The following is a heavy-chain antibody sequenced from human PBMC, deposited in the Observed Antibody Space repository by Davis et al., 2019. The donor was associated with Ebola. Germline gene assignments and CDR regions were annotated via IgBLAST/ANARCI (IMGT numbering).Heavy chain of an antibody. D-gene: IGHD2-2*01. J-gene: IGHJ6*02. Sequence: GESLKISCAASGFTFSSYAMSWVRQAPGKGLEWVSAISGSGGSTYYADSVKGRLTISRDNSKDTLYLQMNSLRAEDTAVYYCARGVRSYCSSTSCYYYYYYGMDVWGQGTTVTVSS. CDR3: ARGVRSYCSSTSCYYYYYYGMDV. V-gene: IGHV3-23*01. CDR2: ISGSGGST. CDR1: GFTFSSYA.